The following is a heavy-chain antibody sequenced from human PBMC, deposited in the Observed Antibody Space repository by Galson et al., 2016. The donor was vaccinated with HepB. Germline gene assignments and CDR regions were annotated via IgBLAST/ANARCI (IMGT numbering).Heavy chain of an antibody. D-gene: IGHD4-17*01. V-gene: IGHV3-53*01. Sequence: SLRLSCAASGFTVSSHHMSWVRQAPGKGLEWVSVIYSGSNTYYADSVKGRFTISRDNSKNPLFLQMNSLRAEDSAVYYCARDDYGTVAYWGQGTLVTVSS. J-gene: IGHJ4*02. CDR1: GFTVSSHH. CDR2: IYSGSNT. CDR3: ARDDYGTVAY.